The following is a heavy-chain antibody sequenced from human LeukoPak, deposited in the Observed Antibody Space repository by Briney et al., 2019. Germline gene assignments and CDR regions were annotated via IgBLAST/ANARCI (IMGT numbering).Heavy chain of an antibody. CDR1: GFTFCSYA. V-gene: IGHV3-23*01. Sequence: PGGSLRLSCAASGFTFCSYAMSWVRQAPGKGLQWVSAISDSGVTTYYADSVKGRFTISRDNSKNTLYLQMNSLRAEDTTIYYCAKDRGSSDIIFGVVDYWGQGTLVTVSS. CDR2: ISDSGVTT. CDR3: AKDRGSSDIIFGVVDY. D-gene: IGHD3-3*02. J-gene: IGHJ4*02.